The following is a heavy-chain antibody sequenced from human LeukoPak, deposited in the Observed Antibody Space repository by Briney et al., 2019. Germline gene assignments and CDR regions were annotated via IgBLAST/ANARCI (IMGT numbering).Heavy chain of an antibody. V-gene: IGHV4-30-4*01. D-gene: IGHD4-17*01. Sequence: SETLSLTCTVSGGSISSGDYYCSWIRQPPGKGLEWIGYIYYSGSSNYNPSLKSRVTISLDTSKNQFSLKLSSVTAADTAVYYCARDWATVTELDYWGQGTLVTVSS. CDR3: ARDWATVTELDY. CDR2: IYYSGSS. J-gene: IGHJ4*02. CDR1: GGSISSGDYY.